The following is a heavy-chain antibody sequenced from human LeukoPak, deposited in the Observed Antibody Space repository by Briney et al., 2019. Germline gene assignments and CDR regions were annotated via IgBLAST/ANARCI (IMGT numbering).Heavy chain of an antibody. J-gene: IGHJ4*02. CDR3: EVGAPRGDY. D-gene: IGHD1-26*01. CDR2: IIPIFGTA. V-gene: IGHV1-69*13. Sequence: GATVKVSCKASGGTFSSYAISWVRQAPGQGLEWMGGIIPIFGTANYAQKFQGRVTITADESTSTAYMELSSLRSEDTAVYYGEVGAPRGDYWGQGTLVTVSS. CDR1: GGTFSSYA.